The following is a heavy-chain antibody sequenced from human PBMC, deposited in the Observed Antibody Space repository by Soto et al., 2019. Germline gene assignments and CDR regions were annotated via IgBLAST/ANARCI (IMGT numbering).Heavy chain of an antibody. CDR3: AKARGYYSSSGPFY. D-gene: IGHD6-13*01. Sequence: QVQLVESGGGVVQPGRSLRLSCAASGSSFSSYGIHWVRQGPGKGLEWVAVISYDGAYKHYADSGKGRFTLSRDNSKNTVYLQMSSLRAEDTAVYYCAKARGYYSSSGPFYWGQGTLVTVSS. CDR1: GSSFSSYG. CDR2: ISYDGAYK. V-gene: IGHV3-30*18. J-gene: IGHJ4*01.